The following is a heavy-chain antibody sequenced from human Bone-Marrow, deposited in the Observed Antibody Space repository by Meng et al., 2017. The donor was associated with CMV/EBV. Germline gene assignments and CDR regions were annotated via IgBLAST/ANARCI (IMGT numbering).Heavy chain of an antibody. J-gene: IGHJ4*02. CDR2: IIPILGIA. CDR1: GYTFTSYD. CDR3: ARVAAAADY. Sequence: SVKVSCKASGYTFTSYDINWVRQATGQGLEWMGGIIPILGIANYAQKFQGRVTITADKSTSTAYMELSSLRSEDTAVYYCARVAAAADYWGQGTLVTVSS. D-gene: IGHD6-13*01. V-gene: IGHV1-69*10.